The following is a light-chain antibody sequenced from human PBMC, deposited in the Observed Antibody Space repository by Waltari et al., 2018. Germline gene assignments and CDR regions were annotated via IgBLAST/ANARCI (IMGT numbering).Light chain of an antibody. Sequence: EVVMTQSPATLAVSPGERATLSCRASQSVRSSLAWYQQKPGQAPRLLLYGAATRATCIPDRFSGIGSGTEFTLTISSLQSEDFAIYYCQQYNNWPPYTFGQGTKLEIK. J-gene: IGKJ2*01. V-gene: IGKV3D-15*01. CDR3: QQYNNWPPYT. CDR2: GAA. CDR1: QSVRSS.